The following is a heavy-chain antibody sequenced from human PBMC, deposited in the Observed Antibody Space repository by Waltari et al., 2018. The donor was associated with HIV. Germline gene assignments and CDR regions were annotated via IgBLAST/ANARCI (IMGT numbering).Heavy chain of an antibody. CDR1: GGSISSYY. D-gene: IGHD4-17*01. Sequence: QVQLQESGPGLVKPSETLSLTCTVSGGSISSYYWSWIRQPPGKGLEWIGYIYYSGSTNYNPSLKSRVTISVDTSKNQFSLKLSSVTAADTAVYYCARRGWTTVPSRWYFDLWG. J-gene: IGHJ2*01. CDR2: IYYSGST. CDR3: ARRGWTTVPSRWYFDL. V-gene: IGHV4-59*08.